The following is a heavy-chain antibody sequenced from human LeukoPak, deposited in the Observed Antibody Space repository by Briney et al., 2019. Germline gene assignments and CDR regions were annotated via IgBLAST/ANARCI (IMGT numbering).Heavy chain of an antibody. CDR2: FDPEDGET. Sequence: ASVKVSCKVSGYTLTELSMHWVRPAPGKGLEWMGGFDPEDGETIYAQKFQGRVTMTEDTSTGTAYMELSSLRSEDTAVYYCATVPFVPALRSSWSYYYGMDVWGQGTTVTVSS. D-gene: IGHD6-13*01. V-gene: IGHV1-24*01. CDR3: ATVPFVPALRSSWSYYYGMDV. CDR1: GYTLTELS. J-gene: IGHJ6*02.